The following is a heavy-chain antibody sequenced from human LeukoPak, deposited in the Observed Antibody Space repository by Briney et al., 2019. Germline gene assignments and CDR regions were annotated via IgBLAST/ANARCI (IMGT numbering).Heavy chain of an antibody. CDR1: GFTFSSYA. V-gene: IGHV3-30-3*01. CDR3: ARDPNYYDSSGYVFDY. J-gene: IGHJ4*02. CDR2: ISYDGSNK. D-gene: IGHD3-22*01. Sequence: GGSLRLSCAASGFTFSSYAMSWVRQAPGKGLEWVAVISYDGSNKYYADSVKGRFTISRDNSKNTLYLQMNSLRAEDTAVYYCARDPNYYDSSGYVFDYWGQGTLVTVSS.